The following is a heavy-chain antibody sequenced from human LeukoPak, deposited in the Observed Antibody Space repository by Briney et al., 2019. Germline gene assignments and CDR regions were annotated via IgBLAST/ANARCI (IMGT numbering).Heavy chain of an antibody. CDR3: ARIVALGWFDP. D-gene: IGHD1-26*01. Sequence: GGSLRLSCAASGFTFSHYSMNWVRQAPGKGLEWVSSISSSSSYIYYADSVKGRFTISRDNSKNTLYLQMNSLRAEDTAVYYCARIVALGWFDPWGQGTLVTVSS. V-gene: IGHV3-21*01. J-gene: IGHJ5*02. CDR2: ISSSSSYI. CDR1: GFTFSHYS.